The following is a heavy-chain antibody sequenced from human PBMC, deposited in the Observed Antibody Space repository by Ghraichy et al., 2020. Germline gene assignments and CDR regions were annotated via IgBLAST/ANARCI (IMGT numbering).Heavy chain of an antibody. CDR3: ARETIAAARDGINYYYYMDV. V-gene: IGHV4-34*01. J-gene: IGHJ6*03. Sequence: SETLSLTCAVYGGSFSGYYWSWIRQPPGKGLEWIGEINHSGSTNYNPSLKSRVTISVDTSKNQFSLKLSSVTAADTAVYYCARETIAAARDGINYYYYMDVWGKGNTVTVSS. CDR2: INHSGST. CDR1: GGSFSGYY. D-gene: IGHD6-13*01.